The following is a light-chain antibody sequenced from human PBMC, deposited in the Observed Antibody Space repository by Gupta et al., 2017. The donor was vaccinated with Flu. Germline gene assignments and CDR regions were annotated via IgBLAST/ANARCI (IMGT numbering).Light chain of an antibody. Sequence: DIQMTQSTSCLSTSLGDRVTMPRRQSQSVRTSLHWYQQNAGKAPKLLIYHACKGKSGVPSRFSGSSSGTDFTLTITKRQPEDSANYCCQHSHCFPHTFGQGTKVEI. CDR3: QHSHCFPHT. CDR1: QSVRTS. J-gene: IGKJ2*01. V-gene: IGKV1-39*01. CDR2: HAC.